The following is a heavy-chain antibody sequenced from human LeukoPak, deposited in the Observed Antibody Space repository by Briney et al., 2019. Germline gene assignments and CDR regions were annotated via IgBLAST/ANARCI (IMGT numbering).Heavy chain of an antibody. Sequence: GGSLRLSCAASGFIFDDYAMHWVRQAPGKGLEWVSGLSWNSVLIGYADSVKGRFTISRDNSKNSLYLQMDSLRAEDTAVYYCARRGGSYSPFGYWGQGTLVTVSS. D-gene: IGHD1-26*01. CDR2: LSWNSVLI. CDR3: ARRGGSYSPFGY. CDR1: GFIFDDYA. V-gene: IGHV3-9*01. J-gene: IGHJ4*02.